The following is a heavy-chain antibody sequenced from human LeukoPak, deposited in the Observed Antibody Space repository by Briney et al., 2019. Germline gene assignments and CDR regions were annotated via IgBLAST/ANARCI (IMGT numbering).Heavy chain of an antibody. D-gene: IGHD1-26*01. CDR1: RGSVTLTDYY. Sequence: SETLSLTCTVSRGSVTLTDYYWGWIRRPPREGLEWLGTISHSGTSSYNPSLQARAPTPVDKSKTHFSFNVTSVTPTTTADYYFATREHHLQRTPGDYGGPGTLVTVSS. CDR3: ATREHHLQRTPGDY. CDR2: ISHSGTS. V-gene: IGHV4-39*02. J-gene: IGHJ4*02.